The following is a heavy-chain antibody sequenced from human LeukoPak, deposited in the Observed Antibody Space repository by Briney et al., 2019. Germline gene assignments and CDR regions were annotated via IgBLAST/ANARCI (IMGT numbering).Heavy chain of an antibody. CDR2: ISAYNGNT. J-gene: IGHJ4*02. CDR1: GYTFTSYG. V-gene: IGHV1-18*01. Sequence: GASVKVSCKASGYTFTSYGISWVRQAPGQGLEWMGWISAYNGNTNYAQKLQGRVTMTTDTSTSTAYMELRSLRSDDTAVYYCARVASYYDFWSGYHYFDYWGQGTLVTVSS. D-gene: IGHD3-3*01. CDR3: ARVASYYDFWSGYHYFDY.